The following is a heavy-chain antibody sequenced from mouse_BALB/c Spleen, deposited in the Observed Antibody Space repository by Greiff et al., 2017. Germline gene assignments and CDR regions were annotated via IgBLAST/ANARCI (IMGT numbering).Heavy chain of an antibody. Sequence: EVQLVESGGGLVQPKGSLKLSCAASGFTFNTYAMHWVCQAPGKGLEWVARIRSKSNNYATYYADSVKDRFTISRDDSQSMLYLQMNNLKTEDTAMYYCVREDYDGYYYAMDYWGQGTSVTVSS. CDR1: GFTFNTYA. CDR2: IRSKSNNYAT. V-gene: IGHV10-3*03. J-gene: IGHJ4*01. CDR3: VREDYDGYYYAMDY. D-gene: IGHD1-2*01.